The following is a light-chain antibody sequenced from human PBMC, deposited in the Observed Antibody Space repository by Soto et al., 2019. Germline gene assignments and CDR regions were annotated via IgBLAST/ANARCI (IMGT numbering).Light chain of an antibody. CDR1: SSDIGGYNY. V-gene: IGLV2-14*01. J-gene: IGLJ2*01. CDR2: EVV. Sequence: QSALTQPASVSGSPGQSITISCTGTSSDIGGYNYVSWYQQHPGKAPKLMIYEVVNRPSGVSNRFSGSKSGNTASLTISRLQAEDEADYYCCSYTRSITRVFGGGTKLTVL. CDR3: CSYTRSITRV.